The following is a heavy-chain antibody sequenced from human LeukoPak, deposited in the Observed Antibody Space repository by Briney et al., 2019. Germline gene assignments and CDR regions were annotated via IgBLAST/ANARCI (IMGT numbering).Heavy chain of an antibody. CDR1: GFTFSSYW. CDR2: IKQDGSEK. D-gene: IGHD2-2*01. CDR3: AKKPGLPAAPAIFQH. Sequence: GGSLRLSCAASGFTFSSYWMSWVRQAPGKGLEWVANIKQDGSEKYYVDSVKGRFTISRDNAKNSLYLQMNSLRAEDTAVYYCAKKPGLPAAPAIFQHWGQGTLVTVSS. V-gene: IGHV3-7*03. J-gene: IGHJ1*01.